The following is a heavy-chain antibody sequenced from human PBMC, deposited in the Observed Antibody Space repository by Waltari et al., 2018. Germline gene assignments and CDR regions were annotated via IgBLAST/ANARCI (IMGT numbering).Heavy chain of an antibody. Sequence: QVQLQESGPGLVKPSETLSLTCTVSGGSISGYYRSWTRLSPGKGLEWIGHIYYTGSTNYNPALRSRVTMSIDASKNQFSLKLSSVTAADTAVYYCAKFIRLQLDWFDPWGRGTLVTVSS. J-gene: IGHJ5*02. D-gene: IGHD4-4*01. V-gene: IGHV4-59*08. CDR3: AKFIRLQLDWFDP. CDR2: IYYTGST. CDR1: GGSISGYY.